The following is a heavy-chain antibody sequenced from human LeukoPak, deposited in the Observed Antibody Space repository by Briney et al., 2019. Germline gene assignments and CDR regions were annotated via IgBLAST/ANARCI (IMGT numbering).Heavy chain of an antibody. CDR3: AKDGSSPSGYGFGAFDV. Sequence: GGSLRLSCAASGFTLDDYSLLGLRQAPGKGLEWVSGISWNSGSIVYADSVKGRFTISRDNAKNSLYLQMSSLRAEDTALYYCAKDGSSPSGYGFGAFDVWGEGTMVTVSS. CDR2: ISWNSGSI. CDR1: GFTLDDYS. V-gene: IGHV3-9*01. J-gene: IGHJ3*01. D-gene: IGHD2-2*01.